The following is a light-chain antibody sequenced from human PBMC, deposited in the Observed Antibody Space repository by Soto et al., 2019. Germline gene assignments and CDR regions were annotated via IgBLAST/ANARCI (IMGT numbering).Light chain of an antibody. CDR1: QSVSSY. CDR2: DAS. CDR3: QQRGYT. Sequence: EIVLTQSPPTLSLSPGERATLSCRASQSVSSYLAWYQQKPGQAPRLLIYDASSRATGIPARFSGSGSGTDFTLTISSLEPEDFAVYYCQQRGYTFGQGTKLEIK. J-gene: IGKJ2*01. V-gene: IGKV3-11*01.